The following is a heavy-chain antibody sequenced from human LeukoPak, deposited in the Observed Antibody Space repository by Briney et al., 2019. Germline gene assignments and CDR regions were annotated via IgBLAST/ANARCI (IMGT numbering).Heavy chain of an antibody. CDR2: INHSGST. V-gene: IGHV4-34*01. CDR1: GGSFSGYY. Sequence: SETLSLTCAVYGGSFSGYYWSWIRQPPGKGLDWIGEINHSGSTNYNPSLKSRVTISVDTSKNQFSLKLSSVTAADTAVYYCARGKIADDSSGYYSDYWGQGTLVTVSS. D-gene: IGHD3-22*01. J-gene: IGHJ4*02. CDR3: ARGKIADDSSGYYSDY.